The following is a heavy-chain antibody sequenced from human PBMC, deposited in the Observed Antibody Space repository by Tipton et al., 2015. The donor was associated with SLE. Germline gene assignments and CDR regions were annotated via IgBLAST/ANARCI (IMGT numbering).Heavy chain of an antibody. V-gene: IGHV4-61*10. D-gene: IGHD3-3*01. CDR3: ARGTPFMEWERNWFDP. CDR2: MYHSGST. CDR1: GGSISSGSYY. J-gene: IGHJ5*01. Sequence: TLSLTCTVSGGSISSGSYYWSWIRQPAGKGLEWIGHMYHSGSTNYNPSLASRVMISIDKSKNQLSLTLNSVTTADTAMYYCARGTPFMEWERNWFDPWGQGTLVTVSS.